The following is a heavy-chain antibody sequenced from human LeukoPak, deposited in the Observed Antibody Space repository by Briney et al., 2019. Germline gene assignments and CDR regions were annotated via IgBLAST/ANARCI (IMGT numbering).Heavy chain of an antibody. CDR2: ISSASNTI. Sequence: GGSVRLSCAASGHPFSSYSMNWVRQARGKGLEWISYISSASNTIYYADSVKGRFTISRDNAKNSVYLQMNSLRAEGTAMYYCARDDWFGNYNWLDAWGQGTLVTVSS. D-gene: IGHD3-16*01. V-gene: IGHV3-48*01. CDR3: ARDDWFGNYNWLDA. CDR1: GHPFSSYS. J-gene: IGHJ5*02.